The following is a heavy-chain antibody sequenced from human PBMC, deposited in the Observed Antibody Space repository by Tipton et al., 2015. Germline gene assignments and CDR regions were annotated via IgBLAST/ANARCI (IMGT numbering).Heavy chain of an antibody. CDR1: GGSVSSANYY. CDR3: ATLVDGYSRIP. J-gene: IGHJ5*02. Sequence: TLSLTCTVSGGSVSSANYYWSWIRQPPGKGLEWIGYISYSGSTHYNPSLKSRVTISVDTSKNQFSLTLNSVTAADTAVYYCATLVDGYSRIPWGQGTRVTVSS. CDR2: ISYSGST. D-gene: IGHD5-24*01. V-gene: IGHV4-61*01.